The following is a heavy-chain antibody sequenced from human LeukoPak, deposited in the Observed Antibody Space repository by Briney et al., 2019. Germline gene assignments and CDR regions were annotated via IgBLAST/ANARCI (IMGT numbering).Heavy chain of an antibody. D-gene: IGHD6-13*01. CDR3: ARTLAAGHFDY. V-gene: IGHV4-59*08. CDR1: GGSVSSYY. Sequence: SETLSLTCTVSGGSVSSYYWSWIRQPPGKGLEWIAYIYYSGSTNYNPSLRSRGTISVDTSKNQFSLKLSSVTDADTAVYYCARTLAAGHFDYWGQGTLVTVSS. J-gene: IGHJ4*02. CDR2: IYYSGST.